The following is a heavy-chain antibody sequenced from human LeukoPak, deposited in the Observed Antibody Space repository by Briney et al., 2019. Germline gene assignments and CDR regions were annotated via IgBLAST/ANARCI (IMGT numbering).Heavy chain of an antibody. Sequence: SVKVSCKASGGTFSSYAISWVRQAPGQGLEWMGGIIPIFGTANYAQKFQGRVTITADESTSTAYMELSGLRSEDTAVYYCARGSLMVVAAQYYYYYYGMDVWGQGTTVTVSS. CDR2: IIPIFGTA. J-gene: IGHJ6*02. V-gene: IGHV1-69*13. CDR3: ARGSLMVVAAQYYYYYYGMDV. D-gene: IGHD2-15*01. CDR1: GGTFSSYA.